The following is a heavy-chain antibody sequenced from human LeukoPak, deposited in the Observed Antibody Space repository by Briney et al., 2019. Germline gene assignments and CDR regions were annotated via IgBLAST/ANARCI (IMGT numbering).Heavy chain of an antibody. CDR3: TTDPRMTNAAIA. D-gene: IGHD4-11*01. CDR1: GFTFSNAW. V-gene: IGHV3-15*01. Sequence: GGSPRLSCAASGFTFSNAWMSWVRQAPGKGLEWVGRIKSKTDGGTTDYAAPVKGRFTISRDDSKNTLYLQMNSLKTEDTAVYYCTTDPRMTNAAIAWGQGTLVTVSS. CDR2: IKSKTDGGTT. J-gene: IGHJ5*02.